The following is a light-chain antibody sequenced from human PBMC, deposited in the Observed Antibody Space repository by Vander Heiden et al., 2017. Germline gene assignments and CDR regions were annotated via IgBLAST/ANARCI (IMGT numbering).Light chain of an antibody. Sequence: SYELTRPPSLSVSPGQAATITCPGDKLGERFAAWYQQRPGQSPVLLIYQNDRRPSGIPERFSGSNSGNTATLTISGTQTVDDADYYCQAWDSSTLVFGGGTKVTVL. CDR1: KLGERF. CDR2: QND. CDR3: QAWDSSTLV. V-gene: IGLV3-1*01. J-gene: IGLJ2*01.